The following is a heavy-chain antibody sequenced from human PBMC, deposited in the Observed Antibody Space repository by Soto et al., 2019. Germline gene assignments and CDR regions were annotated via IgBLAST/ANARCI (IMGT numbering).Heavy chain of an antibody. D-gene: IGHD3-9*01. Sequence: SETLSLTCTVSGGSISSYYWSWIRQPPGNGLELIGYIYYSGSTNYNPSLKSRVTISVDTSKNQFSLKLSSLTAADTAVYYCARALILTGYYIHDAFDIWGQGTMVTVSS. CDR3: ARALILTGYYIHDAFDI. CDR1: GGSISSYY. J-gene: IGHJ3*02. CDR2: IYYSGST. V-gene: IGHV4-59*01.